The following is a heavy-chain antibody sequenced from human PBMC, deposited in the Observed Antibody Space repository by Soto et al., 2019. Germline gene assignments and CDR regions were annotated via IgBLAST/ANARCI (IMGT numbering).Heavy chain of an antibody. Sequence: GASVKVSCKASGYTFTSYDINWVRQATGQGLEWMGWMNPNSGNTGYAQKFQGRVTMTRNTSISTAYMELSSLRSEDTAVYYCARGPGWNNYYGMDVWGQGTTVTVSS. CDR2: MNPNSGNT. V-gene: IGHV1-8*01. CDR3: ARGPGWNNYYGMDV. J-gene: IGHJ6*02. CDR1: GYTFTSYD. D-gene: IGHD1-1*01.